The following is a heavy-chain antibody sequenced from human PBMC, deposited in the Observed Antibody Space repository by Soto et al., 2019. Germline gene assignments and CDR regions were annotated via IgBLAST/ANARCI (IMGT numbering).Heavy chain of an antibody. CDR1: GGSFSGYY. Sequence: SETLSLTCAVYGGSFSGYYWSWIRQPPGKGLEWIGEINHSGSTNYNPSLKSRVTISVDTSKNQFSLKLSSVTAADTAVYYCAIGSIAAADMGGYYYYYYMDVWGKGTTVTVSS. J-gene: IGHJ6*03. CDR3: AIGSIAAADMGGYYYYYYMDV. CDR2: INHSGST. V-gene: IGHV4-34*01. D-gene: IGHD6-13*01.